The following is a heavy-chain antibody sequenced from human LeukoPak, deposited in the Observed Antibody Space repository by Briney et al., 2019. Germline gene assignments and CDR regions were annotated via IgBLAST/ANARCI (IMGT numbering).Heavy chain of an antibody. CDR2: ISSSSSYI. CDR3: AKDRDPLMVRGVITFDY. D-gene: IGHD3-10*01. J-gene: IGHJ4*02. V-gene: IGHV3-21*01. CDR1: GFTFSSYS. Sequence: PGGSLRLSCAASGFTFSSYSMNWVRQAPGKGLEWVSSISSSSSYIYYADSVKGRFTISRDNAKNSLYLQMNSLRAEDTAVYYCAKDRDPLMVRGVITFDYWGQGTLVIVSS.